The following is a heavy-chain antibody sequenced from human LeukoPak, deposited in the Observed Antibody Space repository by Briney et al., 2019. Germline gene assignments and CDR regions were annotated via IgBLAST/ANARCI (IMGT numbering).Heavy chain of an antibody. Sequence: PSETLSLTCTVSGGSISSGDYYWSWIRQPPGKGLEWIGYIYYSGSTYYNPSLKSRVTISVDTSKNQFSLKLSSVTAADTAVYYCARGPPVYYDNGGYYFFDYWGQGTLVTVSS. CDR2: IYYSGST. CDR3: ARGPPVYYDNGGYYFFDY. V-gene: IGHV4-30-4*08. J-gene: IGHJ4*02. CDR1: GGSISSGDYY. D-gene: IGHD3-22*01.